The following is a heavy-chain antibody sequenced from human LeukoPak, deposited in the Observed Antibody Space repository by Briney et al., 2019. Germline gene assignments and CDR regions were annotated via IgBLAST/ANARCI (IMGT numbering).Heavy chain of an antibody. J-gene: IGHJ4*02. CDR3: ARLTVTTYASNFDY. V-gene: IGHV1-69*04. CDR1: GYTFTSYG. D-gene: IGHD4-17*01. Sequence: GASVKVSCKASGYTFTSYGISWVRQAPGQGLEWMGRIIPILGIANYAQKFQGRVTITADKSTSTAYMELSSLRSEDTAVYYCARLTVTTYASNFDYWGQGTLVTVSS. CDR2: IIPILGIA.